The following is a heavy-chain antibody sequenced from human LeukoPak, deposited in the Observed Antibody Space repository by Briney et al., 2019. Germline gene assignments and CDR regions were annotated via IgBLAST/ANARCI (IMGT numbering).Heavy chain of an antibody. Sequence: PGGSLRLSCAASGFTFSSYGMHWVRQAPGKGLEWVAFIRHDGSNQYYEDSVKGRFTISRDNSKNTVYLQMNSLRAEDTAVYYCAKSSGLPYSSWSGYWGQGTLVTVSS. CDR2: IRHDGSNQ. CDR1: GFTFSSYG. D-gene: IGHD6-6*01. CDR3: AKSSGLPYSSWSGY. V-gene: IGHV3-30*02. J-gene: IGHJ4*02.